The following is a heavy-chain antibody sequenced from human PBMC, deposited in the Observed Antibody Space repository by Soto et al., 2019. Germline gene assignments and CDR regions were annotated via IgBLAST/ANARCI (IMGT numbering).Heavy chain of an antibody. Sequence: QITLKESGPAVVKPTQTLTLTCTFSGFSLSTGGVLVGWVSQPPGEALEWLALIFGDGDERYSSSLTHRLTIAKDSSANHVVLRLANVDLVDSGTYYCVHGSYTRGQYHAFDVWGQGTLVTVSS. J-gene: IGHJ3*01. CDR1: GFSLSTGGVL. V-gene: IGHV2-5*02. CDR3: VHGSYTRGQYHAFDV. D-gene: IGHD6-19*01. CDR2: IFGDGDE.